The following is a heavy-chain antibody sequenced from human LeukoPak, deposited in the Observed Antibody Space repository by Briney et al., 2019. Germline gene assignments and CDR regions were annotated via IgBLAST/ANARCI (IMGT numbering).Heavy chain of an antibody. V-gene: IGHV4-59*08. J-gene: IGHJ4*02. Sequence: SETLSLTCTVSGGSISSYYWSCIRQPPGKGLEWIGYIYYSGSTNYNPSLKSRVTISVDTSKNQFSLKLSSVTAADTAVYYCASGGGSFDYWGQGTLVTVSS. CDR1: GGSISSYY. CDR3: ASGGGSFDY. D-gene: IGHD5-24*01. CDR2: IYYSGST.